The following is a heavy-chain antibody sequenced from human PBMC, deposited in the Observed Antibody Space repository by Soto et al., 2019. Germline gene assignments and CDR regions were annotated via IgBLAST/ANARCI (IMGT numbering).Heavy chain of an antibody. CDR1: GFTFSSYW. Sequence: EVQLVESGGGLVQPGGSLRLSCAASGFTFSSYWMSWVRQAPGKGLEWVANIKQDGSEKYYVDSVKGRFTISRDNDKNSLYLQMNSLRAEDTAVYYCARAKLVRFLEWLFEPYFDYWGQGTLVTVSS. CDR2: IKQDGSEK. D-gene: IGHD3-3*01. V-gene: IGHV3-7*01. CDR3: ARAKLVRFLEWLFEPYFDY. J-gene: IGHJ4*02.